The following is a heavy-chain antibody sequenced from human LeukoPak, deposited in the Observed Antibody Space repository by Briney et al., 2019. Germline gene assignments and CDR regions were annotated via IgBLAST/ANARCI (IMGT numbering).Heavy chain of an antibody. CDR2: IIPIFGTA. CDR1: GGTFSSYA. J-gene: IGHJ6*02. CDR3: ARGEQPGIAVAGTYYYYYGMDV. D-gene: IGHD6-19*01. V-gene: IGHV1-69*13. Sequence: SVKVSCKASGGTFSSYAISWVRQAPGQGLEWMGGIIPIFGTANYAQKFQGRVTITADESTSTAYMELSSLRSEGTAVYYCARGEQPGIAVAGTYYYYYGMDVWGQGTTVTVSS.